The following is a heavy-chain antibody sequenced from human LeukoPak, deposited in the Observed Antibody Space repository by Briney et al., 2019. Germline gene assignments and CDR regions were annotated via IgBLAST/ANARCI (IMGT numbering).Heavy chain of an antibody. CDR1: GFTFSGSA. CDR2: VRSKANSYAT. Sequence: GGSLRLSCAASGFTFSGSAMHWVRQASGKGLEWVGRVRSKANSYATAYAASVKGRFTISRDDSKNTAYLQMNSLKTEDTALYYCARGSTGSYVPGDFDYWGQGTLVTVSS. CDR3: ARGSTGSYVPGDFDY. V-gene: IGHV3-73*01. D-gene: IGHD1-26*01. J-gene: IGHJ4*02.